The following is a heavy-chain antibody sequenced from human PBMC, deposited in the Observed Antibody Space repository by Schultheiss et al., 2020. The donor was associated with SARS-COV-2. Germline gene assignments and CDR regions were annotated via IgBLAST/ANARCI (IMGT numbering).Heavy chain of an antibody. D-gene: IGHD5-18*01. J-gene: IGHJ6*02. CDR2: IWYDGSNK. CDR3: ARESAMALYYYYGMDV. V-gene: IGHV3-33*08. Sequence: GESLKISCAASGFTFSSYSMNWVRQAPGKGLEWVAVIWYDGSNKYYADSVKGRFTISRDNSKNTLYLQMNSLRAEDTAVYYCARESAMALYYYYGMDVWGQGTTVTVSS. CDR1: GFTFSSYS.